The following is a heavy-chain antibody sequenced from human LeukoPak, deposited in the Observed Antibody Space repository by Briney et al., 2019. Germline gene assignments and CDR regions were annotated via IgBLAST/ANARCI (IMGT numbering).Heavy chain of an antibody. CDR3: ARFRSGWYMDY. CDR1: GFTFSSYG. D-gene: IGHD6-19*01. V-gene: IGHV3-33*01. J-gene: IGHJ4*02. CDR2: IWNDGSKS. Sequence: GGSLRLSCAASGFTFSSYGMHWVRQAPGKGLEWVAVIWNDGSKSNYPDSVKGRSTISRDDSKNTLFLQMSSLGVEDTAVYYCARFRSGWYMDYWGQGTLVTVSS.